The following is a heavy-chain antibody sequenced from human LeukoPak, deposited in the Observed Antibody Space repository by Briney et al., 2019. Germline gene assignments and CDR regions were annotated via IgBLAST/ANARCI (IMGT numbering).Heavy chain of an antibody. CDR2: IKQDGSEK. V-gene: IGHV3-7*03. CDR1: GFTFSSYW. CDR3: ARAPIVVVPAAIRGSGMDV. Sequence: GGSLRLSCAASGFTFSSYWMSWVRQAPGKGLEWVANIKQDGSEKYYVDSVKGRFTISRDNAKNSLYLQMNSLGAEDTAVYYCARAPIVVVPAAIRGSGMDVWGKGTTVTVSS. J-gene: IGHJ6*04. D-gene: IGHD2-2*01.